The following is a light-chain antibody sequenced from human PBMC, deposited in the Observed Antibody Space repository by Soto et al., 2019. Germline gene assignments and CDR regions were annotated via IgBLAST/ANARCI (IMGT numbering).Light chain of an antibody. CDR3: QQYDKWPPT. CDR2: GAS. Sequence: IVMTQYRVTLCLYPGERTTLSCRASQSVSRILAWYQQKPGQAPRLLIYGASTRATGIPVRFSGSGSGTEFTLTISSLQSEDFAVYYCQQYDKWPPTFGQGTKVDIK. V-gene: IGKV3-15*01. J-gene: IGKJ1*01. CDR1: QSVSRI.